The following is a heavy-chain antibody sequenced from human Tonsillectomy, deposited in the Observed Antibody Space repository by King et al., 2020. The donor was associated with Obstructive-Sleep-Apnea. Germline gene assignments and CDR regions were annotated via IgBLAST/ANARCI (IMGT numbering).Heavy chain of an antibody. CDR3: ARDHVAYYDSGTFYMKIYQNYRLDV. CDR1: GYTFTAYG. J-gene: IGHJ6*02. Sequence: QLVQSGAEVKKPGASVKVSCKASGYTFTAYGVSWVRQAPGQGLEWMGWISASGHMRNAQKFQGRVSLTTETSTTTASMELASLTSDDTAVYFCARDHVAYYDSGTFYMKIYQNYRLDVWGQGTTVTVSS. D-gene: IGHD3-10*01. CDR2: ISASGHM. V-gene: IGHV1-18*04.